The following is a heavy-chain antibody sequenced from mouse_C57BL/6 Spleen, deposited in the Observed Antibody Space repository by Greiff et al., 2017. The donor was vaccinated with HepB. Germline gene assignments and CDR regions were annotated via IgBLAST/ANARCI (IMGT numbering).Heavy chain of an antibody. D-gene: IGHD1-1*01. V-gene: IGHV1-5*01. CDR2: IYPGNSDT. CDR1: GYTFTSYW. CDR3: TRAYYGSSSWAMDY. Sequence: EVQLQQSGTVLARPGASVKMSCKTSGYTFTSYWMHWVKQRPGQGLEWIGAIYPGNSDTSYNQKFKGKAKLTADTSASTAYMELSSLTNEDSAVYYCTRAYYGSSSWAMDYWGQGTSVTVSS. J-gene: IGHJ4*01.